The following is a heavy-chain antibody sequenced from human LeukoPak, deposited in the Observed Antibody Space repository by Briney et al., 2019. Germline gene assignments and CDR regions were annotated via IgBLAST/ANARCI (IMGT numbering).Heavy chain of an antibody. CDR2: ISSSCSAI. CDR3: VRSRSGYFRYFDY. Sequence: PGGSLRLSCTPSGFFFYSFDMTWVRQAPGKGLEWVSDISSSCSAIYYADSVEGRFTISRDNAKNSLYLRMNSLRVEDTAVYYCVRSRSGYFRYFDYWGQGALVTVSS. V-gene: IGHV3-48*03. J-gene: IGHJ4*02. CDR1: GFFFYSFD. D-gene: IGHD3-22*01.